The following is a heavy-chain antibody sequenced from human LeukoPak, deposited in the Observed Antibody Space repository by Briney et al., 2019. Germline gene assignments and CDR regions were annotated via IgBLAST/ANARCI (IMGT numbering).Heavy chain of an antibody. CDR3: ARGMAFVD. CDR1: GGSFSGYY. V-gene: IGHV4-34*01. D-gene: IGHD2-21*01. CDR2: INHSGST. J-gene: IGHJ4*02. Sequence: SETLSLTCGVYGGSFSGYYWSWIRQPPGKALEWIGEINHSGSTNYNPSLKRRVTISIDTSKNQFSLKLSSVTAADTAVYYCARGMAFVDWGQGTLVTVSS.